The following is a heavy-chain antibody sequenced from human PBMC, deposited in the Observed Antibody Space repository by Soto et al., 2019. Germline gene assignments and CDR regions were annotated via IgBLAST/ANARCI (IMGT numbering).Heavy chain of an antibody. D-gene: IGHD3-10*01. V-gene: IGHV1-3*01. J-gene: IGHJ4*02. CDR1: GGTFSSYA. CDR3: ARDRRTGSYFGY. CDR2: INPIIGTT. Sequence: ASVKVSCKASGGTFSSYAISWVRQAPGQGLEWMGWINPIIGTTKYSQKFQGRVTITRDTSASTAYMELSSLRSEDTAVYYCARDRRTGSYFGYWGQGTLVTVSS.